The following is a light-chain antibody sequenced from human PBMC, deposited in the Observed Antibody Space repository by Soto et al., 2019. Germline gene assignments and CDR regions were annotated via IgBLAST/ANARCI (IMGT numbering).Light chain of an antibody. V-gene: IGKV3D-20*02. CDR3: QKRSNWPVT. Sequence: EIVMTQSPATVPVSPGEIATLSCRASQSVSISYLALYQQKPGQAPRLLIYGASSRAAGIPARFSGSGSGTGFTLTVSSLEPEDFAVYYCQKRSNWPVTFGPGTKVDIK. J-gene: IGKJ3*01. CDR1: QSVSISY. CDR2: GAS.